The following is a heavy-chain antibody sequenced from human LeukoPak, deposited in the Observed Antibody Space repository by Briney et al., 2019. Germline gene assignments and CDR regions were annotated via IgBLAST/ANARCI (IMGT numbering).Heavy chain of an antibody. CDR2: ISASGGST. CDR3: TRVVAGRAGLMDV. Sequence: GGSLRLSCAASGFTFSSYAMTWVRQAPGKGLEWVSGISASGGSTYYADSVKGRFTISRDNSKNTLYLQMTGLRAEDTGLYYCTRVVAGRAGLMDVWGRGTTVTVSS. D-gene: IGHD2-21*01. CDR1: GFTFSSYA. J-gene: IGHJ6*02. V-gene: IGHV3-23*01.